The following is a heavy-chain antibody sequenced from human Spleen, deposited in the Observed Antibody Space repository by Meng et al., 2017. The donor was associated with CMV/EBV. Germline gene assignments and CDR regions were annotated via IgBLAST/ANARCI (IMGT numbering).Heavy chain of an antibody. CDR3: ARERPAPTNHFDY. Sequence: ASVKVSCKASRYIFTGYYVHWLRQAPGQGPEWMGWINPDSGGTNYAQKFQGRVTMTRDTSISTAYMELSRLRSDDTAVYYCARERPAPTNHFDYWGQGTLVTVSS. V-gene: IGHV1-2*02. CDR2: INPDSGGT. J-gene: IGHJ4*02. CDR1: RYIFTGYY.